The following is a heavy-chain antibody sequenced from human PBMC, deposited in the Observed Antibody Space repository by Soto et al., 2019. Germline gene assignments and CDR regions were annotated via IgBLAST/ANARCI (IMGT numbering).Heavy chain of an antibody. CDR3: ARIGYCSSTSCYIHYYYGMDV. CDR2: IDPSDSYT. CDR1: GYSFTSYW. V-gene: IGHV5-10-1*01. Sequence: PGESLKISCKGPGYSFTSYWISWVRQMPGKGLEWMGRIDPSDSYTNYSPSFQGHVTISADKSINTAYLQWSSLKASDTAMYYCARIGYCSSTSCYIHYYYGMDVWGQGTTVTVSS. D-gene: IGHD2-2*02. J-gene: IGHJ6*02.